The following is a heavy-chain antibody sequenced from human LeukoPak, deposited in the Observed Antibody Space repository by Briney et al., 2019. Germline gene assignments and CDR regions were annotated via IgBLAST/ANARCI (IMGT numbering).Heavy chain of an antibody. CDR1: GYTFTSYA. CDR3: ARDPLRGTAMVIWFDP. D-gene: IGHD5-18*01. Sequence: ASVKVSCKASGYTFTSYAMHWVRQAPGQRLEWMGWINAGNGNTKYSQKFQGRVTITRDTSASTAYMELSSLRSEDTAVYYCARDPLRGTAMVIWFDPWGQGTLVTVSS. CDR2: INAGNGNT. V-gene: IGHV1-3*01. J-gene: IGHJ5*02.